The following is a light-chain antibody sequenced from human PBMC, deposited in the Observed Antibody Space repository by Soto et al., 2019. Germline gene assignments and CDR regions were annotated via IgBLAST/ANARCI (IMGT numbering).Light chain of an antibody. J-gene: IGKJ1*01. V-gene: IGKV3-20*01. CDR1: QSVSSNF. CDR3: QQYGSSPRT. Sequence: VSTKSPGTLSFSPGERCTLSCSASQSVSSNFLAWYQQKPGQAPRLLISGASNRATGIPDRFSGSGSGTDFTLTISRLEPQDFAVYYCQQYGSSPRTFGQGTKVDIK. CDR2: GAS.